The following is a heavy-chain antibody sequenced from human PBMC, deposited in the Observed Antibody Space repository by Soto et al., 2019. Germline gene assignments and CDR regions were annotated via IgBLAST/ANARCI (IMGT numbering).Heavy chain of an antibody. CDR3: ARARGGYSYGWAFRGMDV. Sequence: QVQLVGSGGGVVQPGRSLRLSCAASGFTFSSYAMHWVRQAPGKGLEWVAVISYDGSNKYYADSVKGRFTISRDNSKNTLYLQMNSLRAEDTAVYYCARARGGYSYGWAFRGMDVWGQGTTVTVSS. CDR2: ISYDGSNK. V-gene: IGHV3-30-3*01. D-gene: IGHD5-18*01. CDR1: GFTFSSYA. J-gene: IGHJ6*02.